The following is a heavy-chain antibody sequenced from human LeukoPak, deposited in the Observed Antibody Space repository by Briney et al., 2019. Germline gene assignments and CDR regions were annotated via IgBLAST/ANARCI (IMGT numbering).Heavy chain of an antibody. CDR3: AKDPELRYFDWSPFYYFDY. D-gene: IGHD3-9*01. J-gene: IGHJ4*02. V-gene: IGHV3-23*01. CDR2: ISGSGGST. Sequence: GAPLRLSCAASGFTFSSYAMSWVRQAPGKGLEWVSAISGSGGSTYYADSVKGRFTISRDNSKNTLYLQMNSLRAEDTAVYYCAKDPELRYFDWSPFYYFDYWGQGTLVTVSS. CDR1: GFTFSSYA.